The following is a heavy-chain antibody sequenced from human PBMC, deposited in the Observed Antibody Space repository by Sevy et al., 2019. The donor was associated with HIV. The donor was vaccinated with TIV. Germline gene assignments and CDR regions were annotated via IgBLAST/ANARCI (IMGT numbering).Heavy chain of an antibody. D-gene: IGHD2-15*01. V-gene: IGHV3-30*02. CDR3: ARDRKVLLLVGDIPLDVFGI. CDR1: GFNFNNHA. Sequence: GGSLRLSCVASGFNFNNHAMHWVRQAPGKGLEWVAFIRYDGSKEFYADSVQGRFTISRDNSKNTLYLEMYSLRPEDTGVYYCARDRKVLLLVGDIPLDVFGIWGQGTMVSDSS. CDR2: IRYDGSKE. J-gene: IGHJ3*02.